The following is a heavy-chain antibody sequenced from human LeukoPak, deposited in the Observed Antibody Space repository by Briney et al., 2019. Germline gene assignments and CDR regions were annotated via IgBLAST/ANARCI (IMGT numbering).Heavy chain of an antibody. CDR1: GGSISSSSYY. V-gene: IGHV4-39*01. D-gene: IGHD4-23*01. J-gene: IGHJ4*02. CDR2: IYYSGST. Sequence: PSETLSLTCTVSGGSISSSSYYWGWIRQPPGKGLEWIGSIYYSGSTYYDPSLKSRVTISVDTSKNQFSLKLSSVTAADTAVYYCARWYPLDYWGQGTLVTVSS. CDR3: ARWYPLDY.